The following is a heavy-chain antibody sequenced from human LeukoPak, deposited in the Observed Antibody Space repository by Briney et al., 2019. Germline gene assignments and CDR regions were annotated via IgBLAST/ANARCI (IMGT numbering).Heavy chain of an antibody. Sequence: GGSLRLSCGASEFVFRNLWMTWVRQSPGNGLEWVANISPRGTETYYVDPFKGRFTISRDNARNLLFLQMNTLRADATAVYFCGAFGYEAGIDLWGQGTLVAVSS. D-gene: IGHD2-2*01. J-gene: IGHJ4*02. V-gene: IGHV3-7*01. CDR2: ISPRGTET. CDR1: EFVFRNLW. CDR3: GAFGYEAGIDL.